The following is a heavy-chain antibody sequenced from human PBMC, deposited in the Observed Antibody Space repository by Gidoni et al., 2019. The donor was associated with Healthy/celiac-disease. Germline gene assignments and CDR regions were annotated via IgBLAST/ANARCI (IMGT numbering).Heavy chain of an antibody. CDR2: ISYDGSNK. V-gene: IGHV3-30*04. CDR1: GLTFSSYA. J-gene: IGHJ4*02. CDR3: ARAGSSGYYDY. D-gene: IGHD3-22*01. Sequence: QVQLVESGGGVVQPGRSLRLSCAASGLTFSSYAMHWVRQAPGKGLEGVAVISYDGSNKYYADSVKGRFTISRDNSKNTLYLQMNSLRAEDTAVYYCARAGSSGYYDYWGQGTLVTVSS.